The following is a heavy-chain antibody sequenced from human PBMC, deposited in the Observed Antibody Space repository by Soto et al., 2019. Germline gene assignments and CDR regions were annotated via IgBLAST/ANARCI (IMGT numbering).Heavy chain of an antibody. D-gene: IGHD6-19*01. CDR2: ISAYNGNT. CDR1: GYTFTSYG. Sequence: ASVKFSCNASGYTFTSYGISCVRQAPGQGLEWMGWISAYNGNTNYAQKLQGRVTMTTDTSTSTAYMELRSLRSDDTDVYYCARDSLQWLEYSFGPWGKGTLVTVSA. CDR3: ARDSLQWLEYSFGP. V-gene: IGHV1-18*04. J-gene: IGHJ5*02.